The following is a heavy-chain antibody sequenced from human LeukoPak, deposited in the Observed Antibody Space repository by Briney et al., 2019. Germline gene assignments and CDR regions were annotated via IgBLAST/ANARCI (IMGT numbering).Heavy chain of an antibody. CDR3: ARGLRHGYFDY. D-gene: IGHD3-3*01. V-gene: IGHV3-74*01. CDR2: INSDGSST. J-gene: IGHJ4*02. CDR1: GFTFSSYG. Sequence: PGGSLRLSCAASGFTFSSYGMHWVRQAPGKGLVWVSRINSDGSSTSYADSVKGRFTISRDNAKNTLYLQMNSLRAEDTAVYYCARGLRHGYFDYWGQGTLVTVSS.